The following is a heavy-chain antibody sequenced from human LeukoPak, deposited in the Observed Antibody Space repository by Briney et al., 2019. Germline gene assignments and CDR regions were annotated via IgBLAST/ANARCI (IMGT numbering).Heavy chain of an antibody. Sequence: ASVKVSCKASGYTFTGYYMHWVRQPPGQGLEWMGWINPNSCDTNYAQKFQGRVNMTRDKSISTAYMEVSRLRSDDTAVYYCARGEQLVPYFQQGGEGTLLSVSS. V-gene: IGHV1-2*02. CDR2: INPNSCDT. J-gene: IGHJ1*01. D-gene: IGHD6-6*01. CDR1: GYTFTGYY. CDR3: ARGEQLVPYFQQ.